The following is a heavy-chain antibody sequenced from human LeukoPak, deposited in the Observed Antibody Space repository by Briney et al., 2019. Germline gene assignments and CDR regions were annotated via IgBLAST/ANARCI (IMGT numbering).Heavy chain of an antibody. D-gene: IGHD3-9*01. Sequence: GGSLRLSCAASGFTFSSYAMSWVRQAPGKGLEWVSAISGSGGSTYYADSVKGRLTISGDNSKNTLYLQMNSLRAEDTAVYYCAKGAEGYDILTGYQYYFDYWGQGTLVTVSS. J-gene: IGHJ4*02. CDR3: AKGAEGYDILTGYQYYFDY. V-gene: IGHV3-23*01. CDR2: ISGSGGST. CDR1: GFTFSSYA.